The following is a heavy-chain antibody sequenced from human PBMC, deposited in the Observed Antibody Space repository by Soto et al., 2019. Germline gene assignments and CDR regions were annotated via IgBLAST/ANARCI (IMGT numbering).Heavy chain of an antibody. CDR2: IYWDDAK. CDR1: VYSRTTSGVG. V-gene: IGHV2-5*02. D-gene: IGHD7-27*01. CDR3: AHRGYMDGNWDHGYFDY. Sequence: QITLKESGPTRVRPTQTLALTCTFFVYSRTTSGVGVRWIRKTPGKALDSLAVIYWDDAKRYSPSLQSRLTITKDSSKNQVVPTMADMDPVDTATYFCAHRGYMDGNWDHGYFDYWGQGTLVTVSA. J-gene: IGHJ4*02.